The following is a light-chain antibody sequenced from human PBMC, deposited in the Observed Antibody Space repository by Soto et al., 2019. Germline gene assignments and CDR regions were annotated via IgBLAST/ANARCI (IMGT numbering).Light chain of an antibody. CDR1: QSVDRY. CDR2: RAC. CDR3: QQTYSTPPT. J-gene: IGKJ4*01. V-gene: IGKV1-39*01. Sequence: DIQMTQSPSSLSASVRDSVTITCRASQSVDRYLHWYQHKPGQAPKLLIFRACSLQRGAPSRFTGSGSGTHFTLVISSLQPEDFATYYCQQTYSTPPTFGGGTRVEI.